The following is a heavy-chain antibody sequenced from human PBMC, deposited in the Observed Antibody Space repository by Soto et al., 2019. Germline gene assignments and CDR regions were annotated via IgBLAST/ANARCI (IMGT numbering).Heavy chain of an antibody. V-gene: IGHV1-3*01. CDR2: INAGNGNT. CDR3: AGSCCGFWSVYYYYYGMDV. D-gene: IGHD3-3*01. J-gene: IGHJ6*04. Sequence: ASVKVSCKASGYTFTSYAMHWVRQAPGQRLEWMGWINAGNGNTKYSQKFQGRVTITGDTSASTAYMELSSLRSEDTAVYYCAGSCCGFWSVYYYYYGMDVWGKGTTVTVSS. CDR1: GYTFTSYA.